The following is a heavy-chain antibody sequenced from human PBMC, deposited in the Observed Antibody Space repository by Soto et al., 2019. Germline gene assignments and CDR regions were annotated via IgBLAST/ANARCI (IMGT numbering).Heavy chain of an antibody. CDR3: AKGGRQWLVTSDFNY. Sequence: GGSLRLSCAASEFTFSNYAMSWVRQAPWKGLEWVSAISYGGGTTHYADSVKGRFTISRDNSKNTVSLEMNSLRAEDTAVYYCAKGGRQWLVTSDFNYWGQGALVTVSS. CDR1: EFTFSNYA. J-gene: IGHJ4*02. V-gene: IGHV3-23*01. CDR2: ISYGGGTT. D-gene: IGHD6-19*01.